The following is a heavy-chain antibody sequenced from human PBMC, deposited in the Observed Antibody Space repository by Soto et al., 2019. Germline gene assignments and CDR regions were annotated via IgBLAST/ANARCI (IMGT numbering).Heavy chain of an antibody. Sequence: QVQLVESGGGVVQPGRSLRLSCAASGFTFSTYAMHWVRQAPGKGLEWVAVISYDGSDKYYADSVKGRLTISRDNSRNTLYLQMNNLSAEDTAVYYCAKGQHCSATSCYFYYYGMDVWGQGTTVAVSS. CDR3: AKGQHCSATSCYFYYYGMDV. CDR2: ISYDGSDK. CDR1: GFTFSTYA. D-gene: IGHD2-2*01. V-gene: IGHV3-30*18. J-gene: IGHJ6*02.